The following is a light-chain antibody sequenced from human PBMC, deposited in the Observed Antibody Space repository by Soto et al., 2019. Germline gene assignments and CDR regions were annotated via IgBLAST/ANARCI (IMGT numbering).Light chain of an antibody. Sequence: QSALTQPASVSGSPGQSITISCTGTSNDVGANDFVSWYQQLPGKAPKLMIYEVSNRPSGVSDRFSGSKSGDTASLTISGLQAEDEADYFCFYCRNNTARVFGTGTKVTVL. CDR3: FYCRNNTARV. CDR2: EVS. CDR1: SNDVGANDF. J-gene: IGLJ1*01. V-gene: IGLV2-14*01.